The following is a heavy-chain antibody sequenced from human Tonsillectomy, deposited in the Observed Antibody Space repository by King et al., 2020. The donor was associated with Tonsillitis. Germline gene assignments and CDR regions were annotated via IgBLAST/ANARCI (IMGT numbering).Heavy chain of an antibody. CDR2: ISWNSGSI. CDR1: GFTFDDYA. Sequence: VQLVESGGGLVQPGRSLRLSCAASGFTFDDYAMHWVRQAPGKGLEWVSVISWNSGSIGYADSVNGRFTISRDNAKNYLYLQMNSLRAEDTALYYCANDTGRDYYYYYGLDVWGQGTTVTVSS. D-gene: IGHD3-10*01. V-gene: IGHV3-9*01. J-gene: IGHJ6*02. CDR3: ANDTGRDYYYYYGLDV.